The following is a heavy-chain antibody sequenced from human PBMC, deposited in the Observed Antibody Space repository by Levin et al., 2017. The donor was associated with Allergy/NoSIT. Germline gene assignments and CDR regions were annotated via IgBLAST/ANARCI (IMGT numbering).Heavy chain of an antibody. V-gene: IGHV3-11*05. CDR2: ISSTSTYT. D-gene: IGHD5-12*01. J-gene: IGHJ4*02. CDR3: ARVVYSDYDSGLTFDY. Sequence: GGSLRLSCAASGFTFSDYYMNWIRQAPGKGLEWVSCISSTSTYTNYADSVKGRFTISRDNAKNSLYLQMNSLRAEDTAVYYCARVVYSDYDSGLTFDYWGQGTLVTVSS. CDR1: GFTFSDYY.